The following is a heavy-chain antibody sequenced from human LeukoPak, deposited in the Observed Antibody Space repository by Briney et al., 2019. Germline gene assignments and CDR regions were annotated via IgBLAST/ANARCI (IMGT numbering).Heavy chain of an antibody. CDR1: GGSFSSYY. V-gene: IGHV4-39*01. CDR3: AGSRVAYDAFDI. J-gene: IGHJ3*02. Sequence: SETLSLTCAVYGGSFSSYYWGWIRQPPGKGLEWIGSIYYSGSTYYNPSLKSRVTISVDTSKNQFSLKLSSVTAADTAVYYCAGSRVAYDAFDIWGQGTMVTVSS. D-gene: IGHD3-3*01. CDR2: IYYSGST.